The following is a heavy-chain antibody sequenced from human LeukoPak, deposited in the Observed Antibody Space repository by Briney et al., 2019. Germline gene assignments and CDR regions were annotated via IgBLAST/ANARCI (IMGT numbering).Heavy chain of an antibody. CDR3: ARGTTDDY. CDR2: INPSGGST. Sequence: ASVKVSCKASGYTFTSCYIDWVRQAPGQGLEWMGVINPSGGSTRYAQKFQGRVTMTGDTSTRTVYMELSSLTSADTAVYYCARGTTDDYWGQGTPVTVSS. D-gene: IGHD1-1*01. V-gene: IGHV1-46*01. J-gene: IGHJ4*02. CDR1: GYTFTSCY.